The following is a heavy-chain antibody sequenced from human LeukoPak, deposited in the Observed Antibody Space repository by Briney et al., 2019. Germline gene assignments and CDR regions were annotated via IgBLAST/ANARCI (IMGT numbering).Heavy chain of an antibody. CDR2: IYTSGST. CDR3: ARGYCSGGSCQFDY. CDR1: GDSISGSY. V-gene: IGHV4-4*07. J-gene: IGHJ4*02. D-gene: IGHD2-15*01. Sequence: SETLSLTCAVSGDSISGSYWSWIRQPAGKGLEWIGRIYTSGSTNYNPSLKSRVTISVDTSKNQFSLKLTSVTAADSAVYYCARGYCSGGSCQFDYWGQGTLVTVSS.